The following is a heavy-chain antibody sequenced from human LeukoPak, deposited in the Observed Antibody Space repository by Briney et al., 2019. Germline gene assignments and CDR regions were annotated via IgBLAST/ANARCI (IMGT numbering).Heavy chain of an antibody. D-gene: IGHD3-22*01. CDR3: ARDPYYYDSSGYS. Sequence: SETPSLTCTVSGGSISSGSYYWSWIRQPAGKGLEWIGRMYTSGSTNYNPSLKSRVTISVDTSKNQFSLKLSSVTAADTAVYYCARDPYYYDSSGYSWGQGTLVIVSS. CDR1: GGSISSGSYY. J-gene: IGHJ5*02. CDR2: MYTSGST. V-gene: IGHV4-61*02.